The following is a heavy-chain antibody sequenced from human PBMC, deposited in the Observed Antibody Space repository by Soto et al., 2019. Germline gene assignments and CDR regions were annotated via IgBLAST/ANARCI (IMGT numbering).Heavy chain of an antibody. CDR1: RFTLSSYA. J-gene: IGHJ4*02. CDR2: ISGSGGST. CDR3: AKTGKYDY. V-gene: IGHV3-23*01. D-gene: IGHD7-27*01. Sequence: GSLRLSCAASRFTLSSYALSWVRPAPGKGLEWVSAISGSGGSTYYADSAKGRFTISRDNSKNTLYLQMNSLRAEDTAVYYCAKTGKYDYWGQGTLVTVSS.